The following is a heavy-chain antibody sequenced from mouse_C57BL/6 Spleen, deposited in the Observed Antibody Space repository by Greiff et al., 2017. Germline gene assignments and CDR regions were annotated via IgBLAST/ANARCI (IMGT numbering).Heavy chain of an antibody. CDR1: GFSFNTYA. Sequence: EVHLVESGGGLVQPNGSLKLSCAASGFSFNTYAMNWVRQAPGKGLEWVARIRSKSNNYATYYADSVKDRFTISRDDSESMLYLQMNNLKTKDTAMYYCVRETDYYKATDYGGQGTSVTVSS. CDR3: VRETDYYKATDY. V-gene: IGHV10-1*01. CDR2: IRSKSNNYAT. J-gene: IGHJ4*01.